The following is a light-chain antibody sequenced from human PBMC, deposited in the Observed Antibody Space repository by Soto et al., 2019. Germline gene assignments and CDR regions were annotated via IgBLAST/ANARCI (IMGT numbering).Light chain of an antibody. CDR3: SSYTSSSTYV. CDR1: SSDVGGYDY. CDR2: DVS. J-gene: IGLJ1*01. V-gene: IGLV2-14*01. Sequence: QSALTQPASVSGSPRQSIAISCTGTSSDVGGYDYVSWYQQHPGKAPKLMIYDVSNRPSGVSNRFSGSKSDNTASLTISGLHAEDEADYYCSSYTSSSTYVFGTGTKVTVL.